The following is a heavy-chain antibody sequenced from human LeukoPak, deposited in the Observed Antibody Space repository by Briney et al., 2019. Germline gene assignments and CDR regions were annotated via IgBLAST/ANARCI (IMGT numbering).Heavy chain of an antibody. J-gene: IGHJ4*02. Sequence: ASVKVSCKASGYTFTGYYMHWVRQAPGQGLEWMGWINPNSGGTNYAQKFQGRVTMARDTSISTAYMELSRLRSDDTAVYYCAREVRFLEWFDYWGQGTLVTVSS. CDR3: AREVRFLEWFDY. D-gene: IGHD3-3*01. V-gene: IGHV1-2*02. CDR2: INPNSGGT. CDR1: GYTFTGYY.